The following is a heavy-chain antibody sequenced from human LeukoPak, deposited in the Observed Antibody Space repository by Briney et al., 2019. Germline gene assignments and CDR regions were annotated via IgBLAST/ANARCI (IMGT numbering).Heavy chain of an antibody. J-gene: IGHJ3*02. D-gene: IGHD2-21*01. CDR3: ARHCGGDCLANAFHI. V-gene: IGHV4-59*01. CDR1: GGSISNYY. CDR2: IYYSGCGST. Sequence: PSETLSLTCTVSGGSISNYYWSWIRQPPGKGLEWIGYIYYSGCGSTNYNPSLKSRVTIAVDTSKNQFSLKLSSVNVADTAVYYCARHCGGDCLANAFHIWGQGTMVTVSS.